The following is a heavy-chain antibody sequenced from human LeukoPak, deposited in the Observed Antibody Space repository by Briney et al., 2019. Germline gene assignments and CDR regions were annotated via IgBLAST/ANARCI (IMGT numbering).Heavy chain of an antibody. Sequence: GGALRLSCVASGFTFSSYGMSWVRQAPGKGLEWVSAISSTGSSTYYADSIQGRFSISRDNSKNTLYIQMNSLKAEDTAVYYCARAERGSGWYGGPDYWGQGTLVTVSS. D-gene: IGHD6-19*01. CDR1: GFTFSSYG. J-gene: IGHJ4*02. V-gene: IGHV3-23*01. CDR3: ARAERGSGWYGGPDY. CDR2: ISSTGSST.